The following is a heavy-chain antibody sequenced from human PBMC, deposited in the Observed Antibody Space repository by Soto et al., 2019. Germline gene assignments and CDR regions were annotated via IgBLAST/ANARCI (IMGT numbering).Heavy chain of an antibody. CDR2: INPSGGST. D-gene: IGHD2-2*02. CDR3: ARDVDIVVVPAAIRHSAFDY. CDR1: GYTFTSYY. Sequence: ASVKVSCKASGYTFTSYYMHWVRQAPGQGLEWMGIINPSGGSTSCAQKFQGRVTMTRDTSTSTVYMELSSLRSEDTAVYYCARDVDIVVVPAAIRHSAFDYWGQGTLVTVSS. J-gene: IGHJ4*02. V-gene: IGHV1-46*01.